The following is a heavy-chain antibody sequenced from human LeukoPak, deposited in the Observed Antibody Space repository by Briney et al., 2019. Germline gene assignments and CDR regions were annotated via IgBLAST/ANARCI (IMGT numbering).Heavy chain of an antibody. V-gene: IGHV3-30*02. CDR3: AKDGRRYCSSTSCYSGDY. Sequence: GGSLRLSCAASGFTFSSYGMHWVRQVPGKGLEWVAFIRYDGSNKYYADSVKGRFTISRDNSKNTLYLQMNSLRAEDTAVYYCAKDGRRYCSSTSCYSGDYWGQGTLVTVSS. CDR1: GFTFSSYG. J-gene: IGHJ4*02. CDR2: IRYDGSNK. D-gene: IGHD2-2*01.